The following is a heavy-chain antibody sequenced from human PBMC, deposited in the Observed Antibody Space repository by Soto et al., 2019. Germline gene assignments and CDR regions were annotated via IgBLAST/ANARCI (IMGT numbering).Heavy chain of an antibody. CDR3: AKDSNKYSSSLRGRYFDY. J-gene: IGHJ4*02. CDR2: ISGGGSNT. V-gene: IGHV3-23*01. D-gene: IGHD4-4*01. CDR1: GFPFSSYV. Sequence: PGGSLRLSCAASGFPFSSYVMSWVRQAPGKGLEWVSGISGGGSNTFYADSVKGRFTISRDNSKNTLLLQMNSLGAEDTAVYYCAKDSNKYSSSLRGRYFDYWCQGIGVTVS.